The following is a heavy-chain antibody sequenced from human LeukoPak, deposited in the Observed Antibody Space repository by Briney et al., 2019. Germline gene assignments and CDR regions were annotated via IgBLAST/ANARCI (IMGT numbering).Heavy chain of an antibody. V-gene: IGHV4-38-2*01. CDR2: FYPGGST. CDR1: GYALSSGYY. D-gene: IGHD1-7*01. Sequence: SETLSLTCAVSGYALSSGYYWGWSRQPPGKGLEWIGSFYPGGSTYYNPSLKSRVTMSVDTSKNQFSLNLSSVTAADTAVYYCARGTTRLCPDYWGQGTLVIVSS. CDR3: ARGTTRLCPDY. J-gene: IGHJ4*02.